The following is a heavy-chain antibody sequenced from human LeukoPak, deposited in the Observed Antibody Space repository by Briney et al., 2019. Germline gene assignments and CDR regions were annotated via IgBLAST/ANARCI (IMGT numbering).Heavy chain of an antibody. D-gene: IGHD6-19*01. CDR2: IYSGGST. CDR3: ARDQTPYSSGPMGWAFDI. Sequence: GGSLRLSCAATGFTVSSNYMSWVRQAPGKGLEWVSVIYSGGSTYYADSVKGRFTISRDNSKNTLYLQMNSLRAEDTAVYYCARDQTPYSSGPMGWAFDIWGQGTMVTVSS. V-gene: IGHV3-66*01. J-gene: IGHJ3*02. CDR1: GFTVSSNY.